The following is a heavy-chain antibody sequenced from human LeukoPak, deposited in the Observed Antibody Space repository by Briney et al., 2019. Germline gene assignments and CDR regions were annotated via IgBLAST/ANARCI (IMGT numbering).Heavy chain of an antibody. CDR1: GHTFIGYY. V-gene: IGHV1-46*01. Sequence: ASVKVSCKASGHTFIGYYIHWVRQAPGQGLEWMTIINPSGGSTTYAQKFQGRVTMTRDTSTSTVYMELSSLRSEDTAVYYCARGSSSWFFDYWGQGTLVTVSS. CDR2: INPSGGST. D-gene: IGHD6-13*01. J-gene: IGHJ4*02. CDR3: ARGSSSWFFDY.